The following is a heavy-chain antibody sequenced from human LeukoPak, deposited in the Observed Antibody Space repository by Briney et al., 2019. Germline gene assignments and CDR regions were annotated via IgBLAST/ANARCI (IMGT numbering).Heavy chain of an antibody. V-gene: IGHV4-34*01. CDR2: INHSGST. J-gene: IGHJ6*03. CDR3: ARSLSYYYYYMDV. CDR1: GGSLSGYY. Sequence: SETLSLTCAVYGGSLSGYYWSWIRHPPGKGLEWIGEINHSGSTNYNPSLKSRVTISVDTSKNQFSLKLSSVTAADTAVYYCARSLSYYYYYMDVWGKGTTVTVSS. D-gene: IGHD2/OR15-2a*01.